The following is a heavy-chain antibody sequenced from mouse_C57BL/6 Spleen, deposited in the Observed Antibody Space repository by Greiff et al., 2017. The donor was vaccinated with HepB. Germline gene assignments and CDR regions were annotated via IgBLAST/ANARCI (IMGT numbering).Heavy chain of an antibody. D-gene: IGHD2-5*01. J-gene: IGHJ2*01. CDR3: ARTELYSKGYYFDY. CDR2: IDPSDSET. V-gene: IGHV1-52*01. CDR1: GYTFTSYW. Sequence: VQLQQPGAELVRPGSSVKLSCKASGYTFTSYWMHWVKQRPIQGLEWIGNIDPSDSETHYNQKFKDKATLTVDKSYSTAYMQLSSLTSEDSAVYYCARTELYSKGYYFDYWGQGTTLTVSS.